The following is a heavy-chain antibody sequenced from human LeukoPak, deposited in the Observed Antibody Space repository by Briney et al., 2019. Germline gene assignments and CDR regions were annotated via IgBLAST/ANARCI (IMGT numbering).Heavy chain of an antibody. CDR1: GFTFSSYE. Sequence: GGSLRLSCAASGFTFSSYEMNWVRQAPGKGLEWVSYISSSGSTIYYADSVKGRFTISRDNAKNSLYLQMNSLRAEDTALYYCAKVHNGYSSGFDYWGQGTLVTVSS. D-gene: IGHD6-19*01. CDR3: AKVHNGYSSGFDY. J-gene: IGHJ4*02. V-gene: IGHV3-48*03. CDR2: ISSSGSTI.